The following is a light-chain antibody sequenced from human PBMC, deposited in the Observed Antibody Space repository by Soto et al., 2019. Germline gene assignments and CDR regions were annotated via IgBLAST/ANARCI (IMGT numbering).Light chain of an antibody. Sequence: DIQMTQSPSSLSASVGDRVTITCRASQGISNYLAWYQQKPGKVPKLLIYAASTLQSGVPSRFSGSGSGTDFTLTIGSLQPEDVATYYCQKYNSAPPMTFGQGTKVEIK. CDR1: QGISNY. CDR2: AAS. J-gene: IGKJ1*01. V-gene: IGKV1-27*01. CDR3: QKYNSAPPMT.